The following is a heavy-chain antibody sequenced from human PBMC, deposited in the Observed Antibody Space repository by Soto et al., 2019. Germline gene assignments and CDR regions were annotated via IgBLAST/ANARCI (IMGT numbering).Heavy chain of an antibody. V-gene: IGHV1-18*01. Sequence: QVQLVQSGAEVKKPGASVKVSCKASGDRFASYGISWVRQAPGQGLEWMGWISPHNGDTYHAQKLQDRVTMTTDTSTSTAYMELRSLRSDDTAVYYCARCPSLLRNENGKYGLDVWGQGTTVTVSS. CDR3: ARCPSLLRNENGKYGLDV. D-gene: IGHD2-15*01. J-gene: IGHJ6*02. CDR2: ISPHNGDT. CDR1: GDRFASYG.